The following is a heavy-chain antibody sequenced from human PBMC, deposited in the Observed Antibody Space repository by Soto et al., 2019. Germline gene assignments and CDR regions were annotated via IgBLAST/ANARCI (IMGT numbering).Heavy chain of an antibody. Sequence: QVQLQQWGAGLLKPSETLSLTCAVYGGSFSGYYWSWIRQPPGKGLEWIGDINHRGSTNYNPSLKSRVTISVDTSKNQFSLKLSSVTAADTAVYYCARGFSGFGVDYWGQGTLVTVSS. CDR1: GGSFSGYY. CDR3: ARGFSGFGVDY. CDR2: INHRGST. J-gene: IGHJ4*02. V-gene: IGHV4-34*01. D-gene: IGHD3-10*01.